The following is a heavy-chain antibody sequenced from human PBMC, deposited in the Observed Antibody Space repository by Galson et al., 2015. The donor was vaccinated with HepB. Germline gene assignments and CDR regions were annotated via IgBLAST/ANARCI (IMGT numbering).Heavy chain of an antibody. D-gene: IGHD4-23*01. Sequence: SVKVSCKASGFTFTASAIQWLRQARGQRLEWIGWIVVGSGTTHFAQRFQQRVNITRDISTTTAYMEVTSLTSEDTAMYYCVARRWKIWGQGTLVAVPS. J-gene: IGHJ4*02. CDR2: IVVGSGTT. CDR3: VARRWKI. V-gene: IGHV1-58*02. CDR1: GFTFTASA.